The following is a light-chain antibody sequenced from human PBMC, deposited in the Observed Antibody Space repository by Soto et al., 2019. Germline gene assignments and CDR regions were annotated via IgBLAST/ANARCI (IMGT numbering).Light chain of an antibody. V-gene: IGKV1-5*03. Sequence: DIQMTQSPSTLSASIGDRVTITCQASQGISNFLAWYQQKPGKAPKVLIYKASTLKSGVPSRFSGSGSGTEFTLTISSLQPDDFATYYCQHYNSYSEAFGQGTKVDIK. CDR2: KAS. J-gene: IGKJ1*01. CDR3: QHYNSYSEA. CDR1: QGISNF.